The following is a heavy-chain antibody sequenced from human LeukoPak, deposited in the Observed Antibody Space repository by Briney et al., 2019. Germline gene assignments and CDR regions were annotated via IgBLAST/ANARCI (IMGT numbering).Heavy chain of an antibody. CDR1: GFTFSSYA. CDR2: ISGSGGST. CDR3: AKDSIVVVPAAIPVWDY. Sequence: GGSLRLSCAASGFTFSSYAMSWVRQAPGKGLEWVSAISGSGGSTYYADSVKGRFTISRDNSKNTLYLQMNSLRAEDTAVYYCAKDSIVVVPAAIPVWDYWGQGTLVTVSS. J-gene: IGHJ4*02. D-gene: IGHD2-2*02. V-gene: IGHV3-23*01.